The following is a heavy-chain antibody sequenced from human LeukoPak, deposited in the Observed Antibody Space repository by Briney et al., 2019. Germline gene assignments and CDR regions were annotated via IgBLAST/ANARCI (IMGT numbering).Heavy chain of an antibody. Sequence: ASVKVSCKASGYTFTSYYMNWVRQAPGQGLEWMGIINPSGGSTSYAQKFQGRVTMTRDTSTSTVYMELSSLRSEDTAVYYCARDGALTGTPRLRALDIWGQGTMVTVSS. CDR2: INPSGGST. V-gene: IGHV1-46*01. CDR1: GYTFTSYY. J-gene: IGHJ3*02. CDR3: ARDGALTGTPRLRALDI. D-gene: IGHD1-20*01.